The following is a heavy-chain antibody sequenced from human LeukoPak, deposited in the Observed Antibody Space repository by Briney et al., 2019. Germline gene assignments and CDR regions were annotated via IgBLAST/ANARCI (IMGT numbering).Heavy chain of an antibody. CDR3: ARDRGNDYGGREFDP. D-gene: IGHD4-23*01. CDR2: ISGSDYST. J-gene: IGHJ5*02. CDR1: GFTFSSYA. Sequence: GGSLRLSCAASGFTFSSYAMTWVRQAPGKGLEWVSTISGSDYSTYYADSVKGRFTISRDNSKNTLYLQMNSLRAEDTAVYYCARDRGNDYGGREFDPWGQGTLVTVSS. V-gene: IGHV3-23*01.